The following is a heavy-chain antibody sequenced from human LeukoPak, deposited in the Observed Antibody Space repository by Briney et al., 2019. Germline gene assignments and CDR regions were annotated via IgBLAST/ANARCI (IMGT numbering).Heavy chain of an antibody. V-gene: IGHV4-38-2*02. CDR2: IFHDGSA. CDR1: GYSISSGFY. Sequence: SETLSLTCTVSGYSISSGFYWGWIRQPPGKGLEWIGSIFHDGSASYKPSLSSRVSISVDTSTNQFSLNLSSVTAADTAVYYCARRRVVADVFDIWGQGTRVTVSS. J-gene: IGHJ3*02. D-gene: IGHD2-15*01. CDR3: ARRRVVADVFDI.